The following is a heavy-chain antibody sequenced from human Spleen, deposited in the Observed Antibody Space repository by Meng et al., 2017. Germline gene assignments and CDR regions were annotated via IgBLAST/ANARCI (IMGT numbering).Heavy chain of an antibody. V-gene: IGHV4-38-2*01. J-gene: IGHJ6*02. CDR2: IYQSGST. Sequence: SETLSLTCAVSGYSITGSYNWGWIRQSPGKGLEWIGSIYQSGSTYYNPSLKSRVTMSVDSSDNQFSLKLRSVTAADTAVYYCARYYYDSGSYYKRHYGMDVWGQGTTVTVSS. CDR3: ARYYYDSGSYYKRHYGMDV. D-gene: IGHD3-10*01. CDR1: GYSITGSYN.